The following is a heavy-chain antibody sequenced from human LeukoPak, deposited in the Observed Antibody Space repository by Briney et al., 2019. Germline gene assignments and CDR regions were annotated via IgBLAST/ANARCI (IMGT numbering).Heavy chain of an antibody. D-gene: IGHD1-26*01. CDR2: ISGSGRDT. CDR3: AKAGAEHYNYYMDV. CDR1: GFTFSDYY. Sequence: GGSLRLSCAASGFTFSDYYMTWVRQAPGKGLEWVSTISGSGRDTYYGDSVKGRSTISRDNSKNALYLQMNSLRAEGTAVYYCAKAGAEHYNYYMDVWGKGTTVTASS. J-gene: IGHJ6*03. V-gene: IGHV3-23*01.